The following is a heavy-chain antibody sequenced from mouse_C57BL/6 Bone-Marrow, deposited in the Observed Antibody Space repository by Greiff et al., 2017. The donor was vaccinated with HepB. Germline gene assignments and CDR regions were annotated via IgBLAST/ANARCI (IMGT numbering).Heavy chain of an antibody. CDR1: GYAFTNYL. J-gene: IGHJ2*01. V-gene: IGHV1-54*01. Sequence: VQLQQSGAELVRPGTSVKVSCKASGYAFTNYLIEWVKQRPGQGLEWIGVFNPGSGGTNYNEKFKGKATLTADKSSSTAYMQLSSLTSEDSAVYFCARWGYYYGSSYEGNYWGQGTTLTVSS. D-gene: IGHD1-1*01. CDR2: FNPGSGGT. CDR3: ARWGYYYGSSYEGNY.